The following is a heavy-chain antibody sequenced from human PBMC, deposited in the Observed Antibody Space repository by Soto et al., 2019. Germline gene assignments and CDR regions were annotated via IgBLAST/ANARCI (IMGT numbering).Heavy chain of an antibody. CDR2: ISSSSSYI. V-gene: IGHV3-21*01. CDR1: GFTFSSYS. Sequence: GGSLRLSCAASGFTFSSYSMNWVRQAPGKGLEWVSSISSSSSYIYYADSVKGRFTISRDNAKNSLYLQMNSLRAEDTAVYYCARVVGYCSGGSCHFDYWGQGTLVTVSS. CDR3: ARVVGYCSGGSCHFDY. J-gene: IGHJ4*02. D-gene: IGHD2-15*01.